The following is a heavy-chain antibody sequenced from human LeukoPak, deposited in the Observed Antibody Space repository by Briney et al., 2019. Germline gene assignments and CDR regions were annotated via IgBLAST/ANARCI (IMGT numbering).Heavy chain of an antibody. CDR3: ARDPGSGNYLGYYFDY. D-gene: IGHD1-26*01. Sequence: ASVKVSCKASGYTFTGYYMHWVRQAPGQGLEWMGWINPNSGGTNYAQKFQGRVTMTRDTSISTAYMELSRLRSDDTAVYYCARDPGSGNYLGYYFDYWGQGTLVTVSS. CDR1: GYTFTGYY. CDR2: INPNSGGT. V-gene: IGHV1-2*02. J-gene: IGHJ4*02.